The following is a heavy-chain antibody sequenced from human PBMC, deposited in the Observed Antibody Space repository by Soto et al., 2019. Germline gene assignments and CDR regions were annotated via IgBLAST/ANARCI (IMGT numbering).Heavy chain of an antibody. CDR3: GRESDFVLVPGQPLFDI. CDR1: GYTFTSYD. CDR2: MNPNSGNT. Sequence: ASVKVSCKASGYTFTSYDINWVRQATGQGLEWMGWMNPNSGNTGYAQKFQGRVTMTRNTSISTAYMELSSLRSEDTAVYYCGRESDFVLVPGQPLFDIWGQGTMVPVSS. D-gene: IGHD2-2*01. V-gene: IGHV1-8*01. J-gene: IGHJ3*02.